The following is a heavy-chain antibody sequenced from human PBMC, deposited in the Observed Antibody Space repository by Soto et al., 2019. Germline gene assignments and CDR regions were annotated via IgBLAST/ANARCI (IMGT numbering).Heavy chain of an antibody. Sequence: PSETLSLTCAVSGGSISSGGYSWGWIRQPPGKGLEWIGYIYHSGSTYYNPSLKSRVTISVDRSRNQFSLKLSSVTVADTAVYYCARSPVAGAGYFQHWGQGTQVTVSS. CDR3: ARSPVAGAGYFQH. CDR2: IYHSGST. V-gene: IGHV4-30-2*01. D-gene: IGHD6-19*01. CDR1: GGSISSGGYS. J-gene: IGHJ1*01.